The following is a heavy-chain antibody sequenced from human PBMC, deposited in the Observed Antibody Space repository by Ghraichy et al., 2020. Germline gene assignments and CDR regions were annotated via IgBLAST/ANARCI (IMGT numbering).Heavy chain of an antibody. J-gene: IGHJ4*02. CDR1: GFSLSSYS. V-gene: IGHV3-48*02. Sequence: GESLNISCVASGFSLSSYSMNWVRQAPGKGLEWLSHISKSSSTIYYGDSVRGRFTISRGNAKRSLFLQMNSLRDEDTAVYYCARGPTMDYWGQGSLVTVSS. CDR2: ISKSSSTI. D-gene: IGHD3-10*01. CDR3: ARGPTMDY.